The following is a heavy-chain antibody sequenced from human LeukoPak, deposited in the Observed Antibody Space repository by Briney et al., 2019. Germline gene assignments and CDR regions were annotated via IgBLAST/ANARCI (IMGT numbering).Heavy chain of an antibody. Sequence: ASVKVSCKASGGTFSSYAITWVRQAPGQGLEWMGGIIPIFGTANYAQKFQGRVTITADESTSTAYMELSSLRSEDTAVYYRARGRIVVVPAAMSWFDPWGQGTLVTVSS. V-gene: IGHV1-69*13. CDR2: IIPIFGTA. CDR3: ARGRIVVVPAAMSWFDP. J-gene: IGHJ5*02. D-gene: IGHD2-2*01. CDR1: GGTFSSYA.